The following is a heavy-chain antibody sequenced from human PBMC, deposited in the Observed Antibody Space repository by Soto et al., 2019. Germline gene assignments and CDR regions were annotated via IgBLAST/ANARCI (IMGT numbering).Heavy chain of an antibody. CDR2: GYYTGNT. CDR3: ARAWLTAGIDV. J-gene: IGHJ4*02. D-gene: IGHD1-1*01. Sequence: WTWIRQPPGKGLEWVGNGYYTGNTHHNPSLKSRVSISVDTSKNQFSMPLTSVTAADTAVYYCARAWLTAGIDVWGQGILVTVSS. V-gene: IGHV4-59*01.